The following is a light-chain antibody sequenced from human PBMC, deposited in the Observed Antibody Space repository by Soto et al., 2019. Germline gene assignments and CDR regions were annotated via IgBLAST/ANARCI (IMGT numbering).Light chain of an antibody. V-gene: IGLV4-69*01. J-gene: IGLJ2*01. CDR2: LNSDGSH. CDR1: SGHSSYA. Sequence: QPVLTQSPSASASLGASVKLTCTLSSGHSSYAIAWHQQQPEKGPRYLMKLNSDGSHNKGDGIPDRFSGSSSGAERYLTISSLQSEDEADYYCQTWVTGIQVFGGGTKVTVL. CDR3: QTWVTGIQV.